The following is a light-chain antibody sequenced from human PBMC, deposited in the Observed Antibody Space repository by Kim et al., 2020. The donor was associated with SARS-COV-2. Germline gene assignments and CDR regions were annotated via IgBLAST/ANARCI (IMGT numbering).Light chain of an antibody. CDR1: RDISNY. J-gene: IGKJ4*01. Sequence: DIQMTQSPSSVSASVGDRVTLTCQASRDISNYLNWYQHKEGKAPKLLIYAASKLQTGVPSRFSGSGSATDFSFTISSLQPEDSATYYCQQYDNFPLTFGGGTKLEI. CDR3: QQYDNFPLT. V-gene: IGKV1-33*01. CDR2: AAS.